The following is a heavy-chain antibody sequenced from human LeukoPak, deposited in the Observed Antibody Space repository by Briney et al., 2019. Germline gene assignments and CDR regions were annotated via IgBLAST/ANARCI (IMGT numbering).Heavy chain of an antibody. J-gene: IGHJ2*01. D-gene: IGHD2-15*01. CDR2: INPNSGGT. CDR1: GYTFTGYF. Sequence: ASVKVSCKASGYTFTGYFMHWVRQAPGQGLEWMGWINPNSGGTNYAQKFQGRVTMTRDTSISTAYMELSRLRSDDTANYYCARGHCSGGICYDWYFDLWGRGTLVTVSS. CDR3: ARGHCSGGICYDWYFDL. V-gene: IGHV1-2*02.